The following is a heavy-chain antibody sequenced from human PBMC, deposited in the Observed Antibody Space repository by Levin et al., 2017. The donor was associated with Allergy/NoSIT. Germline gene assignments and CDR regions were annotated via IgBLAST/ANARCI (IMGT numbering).Heavy chain of an antibody. CDR3: ATGRGDFWSGYYLPYGMDV. CDR2: ISYDGSNK. V-gene: IGHV3-30-3*01. J-gene: IGHJ6*02. Sequence: SCAASGFTFSSYAMHWVRQAPGKGLEWVAVISYDGSNKYYADSVKGRFTISRDNSKNTLYLQMNSLRAEDTAVYYCATGRGDFWSGYYLPYGMDVWGQGTTVTVSS. CDR1: GFTFSSYA. D-gene: IGHD3-3*01.